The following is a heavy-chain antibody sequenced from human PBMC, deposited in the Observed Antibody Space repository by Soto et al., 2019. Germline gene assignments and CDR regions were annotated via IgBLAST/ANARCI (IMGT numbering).Heavy chain of an antibody. CDR2: VYYTGST. D-gene: IGHD6-6*01. J-gene: IGHJ4*02. V-gene: IGHV4-59*01. CDR3: ARSIAVPSSHIDH. Sequence: LVTLSLTCRVSGGSMSGYYWSWIRQAPGKGLEWIGYVYYTGSTNYNPSLQSRVTISVDTSNKQFSLSLRLVTAADTAVYFCARSIAVPSSHIDHWGQGIRVTVSS. CDR1: GGSMSGYY.